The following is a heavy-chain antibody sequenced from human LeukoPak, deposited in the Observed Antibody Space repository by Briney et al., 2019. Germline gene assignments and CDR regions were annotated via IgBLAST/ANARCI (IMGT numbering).Heavy chain of an antibody. CDR3: ARDEGYCSANSCYYYGMDV. D-gene: IGHD2-15*01. V-gene: IGHV3-21*01. Sequence: GGSLRLSCAASGFTFSSYTMNWVRQAPGKGLEWVSSITSSSSYKYYVDSVKGRFTISRDNAKNSLYLQMNSLGAEDTAVYYCARDEGYCSANSCYYYGMDVWGQGTTVTVSS. CDR1: GFTFSSYT. CDR2: ITSSSSYK. J-gene: IGHJ6*02.